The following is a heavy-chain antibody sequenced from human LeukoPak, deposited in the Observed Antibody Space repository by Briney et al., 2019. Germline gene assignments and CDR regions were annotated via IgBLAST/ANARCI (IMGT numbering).Heavy chain of an antibody. Sequence: ASVKASCKASGYTFTGYYMHWVRQAPGQGLEWMGWINPNSGGTNYAQKFQGRVTMTRDTSISTAYMELSRLRSDDTAVYYCARGPDIVATMGAFDTWGQGTMVTVSS. V-gene: IGHV1-2*02. CDR2: INPNSGGT. CDR1: GYTFTGYY. D-gene: IGHD5-12*01. J-gene: IGHJ3*02. CDR3: ARGPDIVATMGAFDT.